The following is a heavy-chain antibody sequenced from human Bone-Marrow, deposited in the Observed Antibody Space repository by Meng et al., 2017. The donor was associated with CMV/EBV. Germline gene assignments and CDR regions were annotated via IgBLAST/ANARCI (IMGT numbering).Heavy chain of an antibody. D-gene: IGHD3-22*01. CDR2: INPSGGST. CDR1: GYTFTSYY. J-gene: IGHJ6*02. V-gene: IGHV1-46*01. CDR3: AREDSSGYYYADYYYGMDV. Sequence: ASVKVSCKASGYTFTSYYMHWVRQAPGQGLEWMGIINPSGGSTSYAQKFQGRVTMTRDTSTSTVYMELSSLRSEDTAVYYCAREDSSGYYYADYYYGMDVWSQGTTVTVSS.